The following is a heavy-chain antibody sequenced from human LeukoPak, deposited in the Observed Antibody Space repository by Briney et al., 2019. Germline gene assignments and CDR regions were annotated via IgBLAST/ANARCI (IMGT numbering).Heavy chain of an antibody. CDR1: NGSISSSAYY. J-gene: IGHJ4*02. V-gene: IGHV4-39*07. D-gene: IGHD3-10*01. CDR2: VYFSGIT. Sequence: SETLSLTCTVSNGSISSSAYYWGWVRQSPGKGLQWIGSVYFSGITYYNESLKSRLTISVDRSNNQFSLKVRSVTAADTAVYYCARYAEYYYGSGTYYRLSYFDYWGQGTLVTVSS. CDR3: ARYAEYYYGSGTYYRLSYFDY.